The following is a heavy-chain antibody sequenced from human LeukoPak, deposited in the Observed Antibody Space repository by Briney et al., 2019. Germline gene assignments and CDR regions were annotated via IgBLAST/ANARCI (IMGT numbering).Heavy chain of an antibody. V-gene: IGHV4-59*01. Sequence: SETLSLTCTVSGGSINSYYWSWIRQPPGKGLEWIGYIYYSGSTNYNPSLKRRVTISTETSKNHFFLQLMTVMTADTAVYYCTSGGMVSGDYWGHGTLVTVSS. D-gene: IGHD2-8*01. CDR3: TSGGMVSGDY. J-gene: IGHJ4*01. CDR2: IYYSGST. CDR1: GGSINSYY.